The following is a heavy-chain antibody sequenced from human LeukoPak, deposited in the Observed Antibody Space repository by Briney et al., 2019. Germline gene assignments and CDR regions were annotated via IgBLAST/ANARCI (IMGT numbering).Heavy chain of an antibody. CDR2: ISSSSSYI. Sequence: GGSLRLSCAASGLTFSSYSMNWVRQAPGKGLEWVSSISSSSSYIYYADSVKGRSTISRDNAKNSLYLQMNSLRAEDTAVYYCARDPESGYDIYMDVWGKGTTVTVSS. V-gene: IGHV3-21*01. D-gene: IGHD5-12*01. CDR3: ARDPESGYDIYMDV. J-gene: IGHJ6*03. CDR1: GLTFSSYS.